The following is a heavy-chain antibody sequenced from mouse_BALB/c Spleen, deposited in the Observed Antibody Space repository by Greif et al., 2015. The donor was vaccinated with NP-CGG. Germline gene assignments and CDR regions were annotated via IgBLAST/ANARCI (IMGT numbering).Heavy chain of an antibody. V-gene: IGHV5-6-4*01. CDR1: GFTFSSYT. J-gene: IGHJ3*01. CDR3: TRGALYDGYYPFAY. CDR2: ISSGGSYT. Sequence: EVKLVDSGGGLVKPGGSLKLSCAASGFTFSSYTMSWVRQTPEKRLEWVATISSGGSYTYYPDSVKGRFTISRDNAKNTLYPQMSSLKSEDTAMYYCTRGALYDGYYPFAYWGQGTLVTVSA. D-gene: IGHD2-3*01.